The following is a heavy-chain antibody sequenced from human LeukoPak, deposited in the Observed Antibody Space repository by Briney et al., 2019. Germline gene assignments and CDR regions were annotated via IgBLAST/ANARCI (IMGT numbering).Heavy chain of an antibody. CDR1: GYTFTSYY. CDR3: ARGRGVHVCHTYDYFDY. V-gene: IGHV1-46*01. D-gene: IGHD2-8*01. CDR2: INPTGGST. J-gene: IGHJ4*02. Sequence: ASVKVSCTASGYTFTSYYIHWVRLAHGQGLGLMGIINPTGGSTTYAQKFQGSRLTMTRDTSTSTVYMELSSLRSEDTAVYYCARGRGVHVCHTYDYFDYWGEGSLVAVSS.